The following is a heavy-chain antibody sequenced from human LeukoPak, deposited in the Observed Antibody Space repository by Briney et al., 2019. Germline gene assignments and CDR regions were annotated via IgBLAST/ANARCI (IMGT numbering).Heavy chain of an antibody. CDR1: GYTFNTYG. D-gene: IGHD2-2*01. Sequence: DSVKVSCKASGYTFNTYGISWVRQAPGQGLEWMGWISSSTGNTKYAQNLQGRVNMTTDTSTSTAYLELRNLRSHDTAVYYCARLPLGYCSSTSCLDWGQGTLVTVSS. J-gene: IGHJ4*02. CDR3: ARLPLGYCSSTSCLD. CDR2: ISSSTGNT. V-gene: IGHV1-18*01.